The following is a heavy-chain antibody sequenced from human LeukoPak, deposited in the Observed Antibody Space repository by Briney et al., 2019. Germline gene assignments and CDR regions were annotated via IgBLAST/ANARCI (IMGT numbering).Heavy chain of an antibody. D-gene: IGHD4-17*01. Sequence: SETLSLNCTVSGGSISCYYWSWIRQPPGKGLEWIGEINHSGSTNYNPSLKSRVTISVDTSKNQFSLKLSSVTAADTAVYYCARGTMTTVTYYFHYWGQGTLVTVSS. CDR2: INHSGST. J-gene: IGHJ4*02. V-gene: IGHV4-34*01. CDR3: ARGTMTTVTYYFHY. CDR1: GGSISCYY.